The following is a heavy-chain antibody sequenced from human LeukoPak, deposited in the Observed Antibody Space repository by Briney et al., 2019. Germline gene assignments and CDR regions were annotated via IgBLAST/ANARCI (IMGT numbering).Heavy chain of an antibody. D-gene: IGHD3-22*01. CDR1: GVSISSYY. J-gene: IGHJ4*02. V-gene: IGHV4-59*01. CDR3: ARGLDYYDSSGYYYGKYFDY. Sequence: SETLSLTCTVSGVSISSYYWSWIRQPPGKGLEWIGYIYYSGSTNYNPSLKSRVTISVDTSKNQFSLKLSSVTAADTAVYYCARGLDYYDSSGYYYGKYFDYWGQGTLVTVSS. CDR2: IYYSGST.